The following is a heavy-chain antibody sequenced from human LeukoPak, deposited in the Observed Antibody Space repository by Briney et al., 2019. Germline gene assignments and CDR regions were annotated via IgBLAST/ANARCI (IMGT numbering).Heavy chain of an antibody. V-gene: IGHV4-38-2*02. CDR2: IYHSGST. Sequence: SETLSLTCTVSRYSISSGYYWGWIRQPPGKGLEWIGSIYHSGSTYYNPSLKSRVTISVDTSKNQFSLKLSSVTAADTAVYYCARSGVVPAAIYYWGQGTLVTVSS. J-gene: IGHJ4*02. CDR3: ARSGVVPAAIYY. D-gene: IGHD2-2*01. CDR1: RYSISSGYY.